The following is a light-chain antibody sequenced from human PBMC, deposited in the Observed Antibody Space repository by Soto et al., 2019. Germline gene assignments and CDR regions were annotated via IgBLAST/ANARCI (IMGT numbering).Light chain of an antibody. CDR2: EVT. Sequence: QSALTQPASVSGSPGQTITISCTGTSSDVGGYDYVSWYQQHPDKAPRFMIYEVTNRPSGVSHRFSGSKSGNTASLTVSGLQAEDEADYYCLSYAGTAYVFGTGTKVTVL. V-gene: IGLV2-14*01. CDR3: LSYAGTAYV. J-gene: IGLJ1*01. CDR1: SSDVGGYDY.